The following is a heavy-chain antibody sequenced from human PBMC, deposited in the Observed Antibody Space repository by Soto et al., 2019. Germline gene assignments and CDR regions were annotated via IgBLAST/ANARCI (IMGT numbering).Heavy chain of an antibody. Sequence: QVQLQESGPGLVKPSQTLSLTCTVSGGSISSGGYYWSWIRQHPGKGLEWIGYIYYSGRTYYNPSPKSRVTISVDTSKNQFSLKLSSVTAADTAVYYCAIRNGSGSYYVDYWGQGTLVTVSS. CDR3: AIRNGSGSYYVDY. D-gene: IGHD3-10*01. J-gene: IGHJ4*02. V-gene: IGHV4-31*03. CDR1: GGSISSGGYY. CDR2: IYYSGRT.